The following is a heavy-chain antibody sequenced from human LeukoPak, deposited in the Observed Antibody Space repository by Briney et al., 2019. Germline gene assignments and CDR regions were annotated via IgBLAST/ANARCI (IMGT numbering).Heavy chain of an antibody. CDR1: GFTFSSYS. Sequence: GGSLRLSCAASGFTFSSYSMNWVRQAPGKGLEWVSSISSSSSYIYYADSVKGRFTISRDNSKNTLYLQMNSLRDEDSAIYYCAKGEVPTNTWGQRTRVTVSS. CDR3: AKGEVPTNT. V-gene: IGHV3-21*04. J-gene: IGHJ4*02. D-gene: IGHD5-24*01. CDR2: ISSSSSYI.